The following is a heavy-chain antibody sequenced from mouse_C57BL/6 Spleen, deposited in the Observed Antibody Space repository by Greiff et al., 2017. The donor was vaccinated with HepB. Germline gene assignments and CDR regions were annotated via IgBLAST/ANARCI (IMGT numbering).Heavy chain of an antibody. CDR2: IRLKSDNYAT. J-gene: IGHJ1*03. D-gene: IGHD4-1*01. V-gene: IGHV6-3*01. CDR3: TELTGTWYFDV. Sequence: EVKVEESGGGLVQPGGSMKLSCVASGFTFSNYWMNWVRQSPEKGLEWVAQIRLKSDNYATHYAESVKGRFTISRDDSKSSVYLQMNNLRAEDTGIYYCTELTGTWYFDVWGTGTTVTVSS. CDR1: GFTFSNYW.